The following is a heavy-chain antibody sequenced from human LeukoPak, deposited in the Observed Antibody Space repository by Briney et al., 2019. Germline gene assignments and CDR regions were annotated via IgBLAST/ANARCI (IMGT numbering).Heavy chain of an antibody. D-gene: IGHD5-24*01. V-gene: IGHV4-34*01. CDR1: GFTFTNDR. CDR2: INHSGST. Sequence: AGSLSLSCAASGFTFTNDRMSWIRQPPGKGLEWIGEINHSGSTNYNPSLKSRVTISVDTSKNQFSLKLSSVTAADTAVYYCARGLRTRDGYNYRWLSGYYFDYWGQGTLVTVSS. CDR3: ARGLRTRDGYNYRWLSGYYFDY. J-gene: IGHJ4*02.